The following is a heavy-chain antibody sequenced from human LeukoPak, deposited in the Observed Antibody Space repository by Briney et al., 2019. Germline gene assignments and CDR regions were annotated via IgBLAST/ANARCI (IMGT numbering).Heavy chain of an antibody. J-gene: IGHJ5*02. CDR3: ARGPSSSPNWFDP. Sequence: SDTLSLTCTVSGGSISSNYWSWIRQSAVEGLEWIGRIHSSGSTNYNPSLKSRVTMSVDTSKNQFSLRLSSVTAADTAVYFCARGPSSSPNWFDPWGRGTQVTVSS. CDR2: IHSSGST. CDR1: GGSISSNY. D-gene: IGHD6-13*01. V-gene: IGHV4-4*07.